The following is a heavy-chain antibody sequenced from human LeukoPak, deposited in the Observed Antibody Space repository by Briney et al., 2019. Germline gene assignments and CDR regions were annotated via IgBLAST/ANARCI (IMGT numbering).Heavy chain of an antibody. J-gene: IGHJ6*03. D-gene: IGHD6-6*01. V-gene: IGHV3-23*01. CDR2: ISGSGGST. Sequence: PGGSLRLSCAASGFTFSSYAMSWVRQAPGKGLEWVSAISGSGGSTYYADSVKGRFTISRDNSKNTLYLQMNSLRAEDTAVYYCAKDGLRFYSSSSVYYYYMDVWGKGTTVTVSS. CDR1: GFTFSSYA. CDR3: AKDGLRFYSSSSVYYYYMDV.